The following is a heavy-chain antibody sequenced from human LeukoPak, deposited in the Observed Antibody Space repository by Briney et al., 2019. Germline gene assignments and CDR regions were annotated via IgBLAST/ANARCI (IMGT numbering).Heavy chain of an antibody. D-gene: IGHD1-1*01. CDR3: ARGLLERRTNWFDP. V-gene: IGHV4-38-2*02. J-gene: IGHJ5*02. CDR1: GYSISSGYY. CDR2: IYHSGGT. Sequence: SETLSLTCTVSGYSISSGYYWGWIRQPPGKGLEWIGSIYHSGGTYYNPSLKSRVTISVDTSKNQFSLKLSSVTAADTAVYYCARGLLERRTNWFDPWGQGTLVTVSS.